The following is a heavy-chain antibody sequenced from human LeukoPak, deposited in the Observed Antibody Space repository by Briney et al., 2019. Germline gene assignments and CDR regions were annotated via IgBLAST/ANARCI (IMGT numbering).Heavy chain of an antibody. D-gene: IGHD1-26*01. Sequence: SVTQSLTCTVSGDSLRAYYWSWVRQPPAKGLEWIAFVHKTGSIKYNPSLKSRAAISMDTSNSQFCRHVNYVTAADTAVYYCTKYGGSPANYFDSWGPGTLVTVSP. V-gene: IGHV4-59*07. CDR3: TKYGGSPANYFDS. J-gene: IGHJ4*02. CDR2: VHKTGSI. CDR1: GDSLRAYY.